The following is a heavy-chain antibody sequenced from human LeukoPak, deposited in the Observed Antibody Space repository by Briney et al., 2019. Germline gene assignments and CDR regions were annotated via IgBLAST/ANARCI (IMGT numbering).Heavy chain of an antibody. CDR2: ISGSGGST. CDR3: AKVRDSSGYYLYYFDY. D-gene: IGHD3-22*01. CDR1: GFTFSSYA. V-gene: IGHV3-23*01. J-gene: IGHJ4*02. Sequence: GGSLRLSCAASGFTFSSYAMSWVRQAPGKGLEWVSAISGSGGSTYYADSVKGRFTISRDNSKNTLYLQMNSVRAEDTAVYYCAKVRDSSGYYLYYFDYWGQGTLVTVSS.